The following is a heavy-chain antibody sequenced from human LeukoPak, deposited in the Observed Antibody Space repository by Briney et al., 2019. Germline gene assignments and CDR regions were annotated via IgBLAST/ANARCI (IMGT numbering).Heavy chain of an antibody. D-gene: IGHD3-22*01. CDR2: ISYDGSNK. CDR1: GFTFSSYA. Sequence: GGSLRLSCAASGFTFSSYAMHWVRQAPGKGLEWVAVISYDGSNKYYADSVKGRFTISRDNSKNTLYLQMNSLRAEDTAVYYCARDPTYYYDSSGYYHLYYFDYWGQGTLVTVSS. V-gene: IGHV3-30*04. J-gene: IGHJ4*02. CDR3: ARDPTYYYDSSGYYHLYYFDY.